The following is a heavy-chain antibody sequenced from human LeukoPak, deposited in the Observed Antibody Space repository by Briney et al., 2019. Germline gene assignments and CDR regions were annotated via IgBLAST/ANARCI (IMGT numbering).Heavy chain of an antibody. CDR3: AREGWELQNTGYYYYMDV. J-gene: IGHJ6*03. D-gene: IGHD1-26*01. CDR2: IYSGGST. Sequence: GGSLRLSCEASGFTFNTYSMNWARQAPGKGLEWVSVIYSGGSTYYADSVKGRFTISRDNSKNTLYLQMNSLRAEDTAVYYCAREGWELQNTGYYYYMDVWGKGTTVTISS. CDR1: GFTFNTYS. V-gene: IGHV3-66*01.